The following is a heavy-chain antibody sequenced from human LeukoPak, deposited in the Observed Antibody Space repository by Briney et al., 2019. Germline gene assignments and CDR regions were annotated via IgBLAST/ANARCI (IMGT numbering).Heavy chain of an antibody. J-gene: IGHJ4*02. Sequence: ASVKVSCKASGGTFSSYAISWVRQAPGQGLEWMGGIIPIFGTANYAQKFQGRVTITADESTSTAYMELSSLRAEDTAVYYCAKDQYYYDSSGPTFDYWGQGTLVTVSS. CDR3: AKDQYYYDSSGPTFDY. CDR2: IIPIFGTA. V-gene: IGHV1-69*13. D-gene: IGHD3-22*01. CDR1: GGTFSSYA.